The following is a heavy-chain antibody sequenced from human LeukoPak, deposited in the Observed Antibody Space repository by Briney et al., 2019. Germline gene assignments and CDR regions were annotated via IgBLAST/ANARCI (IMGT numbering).Heavy chain of an antibody. D-gene: IGHD2-21*02. CDR3: ARNFCNDTDCDFD. Sequence: SETLSLTCSVPGGSISSGSYYWNWTRRPAGKGLEWIGRFCTTGSPSNSPALKSRVTISVYTSKNPFPLSLTSVTATDTAVYYCARNFCNDTDCDFDWGQGTPVTVSS. J-gene: IGHJ4*02. CDR2: FCTTGSP. V-gene: IGHV4-61*02. CDR1: GGSISSGSYY.